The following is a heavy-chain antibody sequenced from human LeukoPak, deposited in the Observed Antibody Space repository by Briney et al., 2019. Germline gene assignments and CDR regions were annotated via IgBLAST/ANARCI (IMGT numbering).Heavy chain of an antibody. CDR2: IYTSGST. CDR3: ARADSGSYGFDY. CDR1: GGSISSGSYY. J-gene: IGHJ4*02. D-gene: IGHD1-26*01. Sequence: TLSLTCTVSGGSISSGSYYWSWIRQPAGKGLEWIGRIYTSGSTNYNPSLKSRVTISVDTSKNQFSLKLSSVTAADTAVYYCARADSGSYGFDYWGQGTLVTVSS. V-gene: IGHV4-61*02.